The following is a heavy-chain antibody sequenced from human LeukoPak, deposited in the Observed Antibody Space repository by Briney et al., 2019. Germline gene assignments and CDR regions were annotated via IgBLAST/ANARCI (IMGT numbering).Heavy chain of an antibody. Sequence: SETLSLTCTVSGGSMSSHYWSWIRQPPGKGLEYIGYIYYSGSTNYNPSLESRVTISVDTSKNQFSLKLSSVTAADTAIYYCAGGRNRSWYYYWGQGTLVTVSS. D-gene: IGHD6-13*01. CDR3: AGGRNRSWYYY. J-gene: IGHJ4*02. CDR2: IYYSGST. V-gene: IGHV4-59*08. CDR1: GGSMSSHY.